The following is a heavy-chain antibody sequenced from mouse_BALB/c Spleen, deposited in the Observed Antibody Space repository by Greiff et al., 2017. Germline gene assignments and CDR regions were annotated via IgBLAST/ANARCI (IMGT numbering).Heavy chain of an antibody. CDR2: IWAGGST. J-gene: IGHJ3*01. CDR1: GFSLTSYG. Sequence: VKLMESGPGLVAPSQSLSITCTVSGFSLTSYGVHWVRQPPGKGLEWLGVIWAGGSTNYNSALMSRLSISKDNSKSQVFLKMNSLQTDDTAMYYCARGMITTGAWFAYWGQGTLVTVSA. V-gene: IGHV2-9*02. D-gene: IGHD2-4*01. CDR3: ARGMITTGAWFAY.